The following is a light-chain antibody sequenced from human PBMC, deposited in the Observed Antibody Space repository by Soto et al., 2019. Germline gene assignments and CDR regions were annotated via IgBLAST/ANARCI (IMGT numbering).Light chain of an antibody. Sequence: MVMTQSPQSLAVSLGERATINCKSSRSVVYSSTNRNYLAWYQQKPGQSPTRLLDSASTRESGIPDRFSGGGSVTNFTLTIGSLQAEDVAVYFCQQYFSTPYTFGQGTKLEIK. CDR2: SAS. J-gene: IGKJ2*01. CDR1: RSVVYSSTNRNY. V-gene: IGKV4-1*01. CDR3: QQYFSTPYT.